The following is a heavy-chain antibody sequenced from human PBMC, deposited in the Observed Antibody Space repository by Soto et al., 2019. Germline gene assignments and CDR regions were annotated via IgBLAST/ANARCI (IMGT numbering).Heavy chain of an antibody. Sequence: PGGSRRLSWVASGLNLNAYVIYWVRQAPGKGLQWVAQILYDGSKKHYADSVRGRFTITRDNSKNTVYLQMDSLRVDDTAMYYCVRDLALMADYWGQRTLVTVSS. CDR1: GLNLNAYV. D-gene: IGHD3-16*01. V-gene: IGHV3-30*03. CDR3: VRDLALMADY. CDR2: ILYDGSKK. J-gene: IGHJ4*02.